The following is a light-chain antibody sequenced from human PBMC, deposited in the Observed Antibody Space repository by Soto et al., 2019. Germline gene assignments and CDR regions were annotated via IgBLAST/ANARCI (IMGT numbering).Light chain of an antibody. CDR3: QQSFTPPPT. J-gene: IGKJ2*01. V-gene: IGKV1-39*01. CDR2: ATS. Sequence: DIQMTQSPSSLSAFVGDRLTITCRASQTIGSYFNWYQQKPGKAPKLLIYATSTLQSGVPSRFSGSGSGTDVTLSISSLQPEDVASYYCQQSFTPPPTCGQGTSLEI. CDR1: QTIGSY.